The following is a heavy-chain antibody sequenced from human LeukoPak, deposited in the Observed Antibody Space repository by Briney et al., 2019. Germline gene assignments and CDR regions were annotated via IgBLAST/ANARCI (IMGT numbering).Heavy chain of an antibody. D-gene: IGHD6-13*01. J-gene: IGHJ6*03. CDR1: GYTFTSYD. CDR3: ARAIRIAAAVHYYYYYMDV. Sequence: GASVKVSCKASGYTFTSYDINWVRQATGQGLEWMGWMNPNSGNTGHAQKFQGRVTMTRNTSISTAYMELSSLRSEDTAVYYCARAIRIAAAVHYYYYYMDVWGKGTTVTVSS. V-gene: IGHV1-8*01. CDR2: MNPNSGNT.